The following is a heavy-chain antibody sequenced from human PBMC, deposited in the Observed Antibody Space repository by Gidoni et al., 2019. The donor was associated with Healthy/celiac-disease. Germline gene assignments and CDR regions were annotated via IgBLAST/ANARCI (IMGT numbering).Heavy chain of an antibody. Sequence: QVQLVESGGGLVKPGGSLRLSCAASGFTFSDYYRSWIRQAPGKGLGWVSYISSSGSTIYYADSVKGRFTISRDNAKNSLYLQMNSLRAEDTAVYYCARDRKIQLWSARLYGMDVWGQGTTVTVSS. CDR1: GFTFSDYY. CDR3: ARDRKIQLWSARLYGMDV. V-gene: IGHV3-11*01. J-gene: IGHJ6*02. CDR2: ISSSGSTI. D-gene: IGHD5-18*01.